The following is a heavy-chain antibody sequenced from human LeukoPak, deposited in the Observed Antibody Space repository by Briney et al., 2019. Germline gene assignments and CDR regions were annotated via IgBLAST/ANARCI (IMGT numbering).Heavy chain of an antibody. CDR2: IGSSSSYK. V-gene: IGHV3-21*01. CDR3: ARESQGSGSYYNLFDY. CDR1: GXTFSSYS. D-gene: IGHD3-10*01. J-gene: IGHJ4*02. Sequence: GGSLRLSCAVSGXTFSSYSMNWVRQAPGKGLEWVSSIGSSSSYKYYADSVKGRFTISRDNAKNSLYLQMNSLRAEDTAVYYCARESQGSGSYYNLFDYWGQGTLVTVSS.